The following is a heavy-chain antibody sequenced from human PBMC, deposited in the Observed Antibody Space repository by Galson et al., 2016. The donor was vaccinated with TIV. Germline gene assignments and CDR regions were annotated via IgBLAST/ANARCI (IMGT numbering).Heavy chain of an antibody. D-gene: IGHD6-19*01. V-gene: IGHV1-46*01. CDR1: GYTFTSYY. J-gene: IGHJ4*02. CDR2: INPSGGST. CDR3: ARVLEVAGTDY. Sequence: SGKGSCKASGYTFTSYYMHWVRQAPGQGLEWMGIINPSGGSTSYAQKFQGRVTMTRDTSTSTVYMELSSLRSEDTAVYYCARVLEVAGTDYWGQGTLVTVSS.